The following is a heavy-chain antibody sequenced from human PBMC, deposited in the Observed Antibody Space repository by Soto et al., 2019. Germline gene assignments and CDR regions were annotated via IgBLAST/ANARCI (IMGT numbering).Heavy chain of an antibody. CDR1: GASISSVVYY. J-gene: IGHJ4*02. CDR2: IYHNGST. V-gene: IGHV4-31*03. CDR3: GSCSDRITPATIVD. D-gene: IGHD2-15*01. Sequence: QVQLQESGPGLVQPSQTLSLTCSVSGASISSVVYYCTCIRQHSGEVLEWIGYIYHNGSTYDNPSLKRRLTISVDTSENQFSLRLSSVTAADTAVYYCGSCSDRITPATIVDWGQGTLVTVSS.